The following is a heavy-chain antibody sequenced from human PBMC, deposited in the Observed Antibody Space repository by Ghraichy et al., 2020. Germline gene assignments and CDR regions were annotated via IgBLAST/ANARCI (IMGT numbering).Heavy chain of an antibody. CDR2: ISGSGGST. Sequence: GGSLRLSCAASGFTFSSYAMSWVRQAPGKGLEWVSAISGSGGSTYYADSVKGRFTISRDNSKNTLYLQMNSLRAEDTAVYYCAKATPRGSSSWYGEYFQHWGQGTLVTVSS. CDR1: GFTFSSYA. CDR3: AKATPRGSSSWYGEYFQH. V-gene: IGHV3-23*01. D-gene: IGHD6-13*01. J-gene: IGHJ1*01.